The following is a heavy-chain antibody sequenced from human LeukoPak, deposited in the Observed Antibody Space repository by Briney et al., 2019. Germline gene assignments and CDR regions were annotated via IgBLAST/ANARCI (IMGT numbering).Heavy chain of an antibody. CDR1: GFTVSSNY. D-gene: IGHD4-11*01. Sequence: GGSLRLSCAGSGFTVSSNYMSWVRQAPGKGLEWVSVIYTGGNTYYADSVKGRFTISRDNSKNTLYLQMDSLRAEDTAVYYCARGLIYSPNWFDPWGQGTLVTVSS. CDR3: ARGLIYSPNWFDP. CDR2: IYTGGNT. V-gene: IGHV3-66*01. J-gene: IGHJ5*02.